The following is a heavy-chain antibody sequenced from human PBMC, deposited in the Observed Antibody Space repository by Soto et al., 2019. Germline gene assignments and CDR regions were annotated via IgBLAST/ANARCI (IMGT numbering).Heavy chain of an antibody. Sequence: HPGGSLRLSCAASGFTFSRYWMSWVRQAPGKGLEWVANIKQDGSEKYYVDSVKGRFTISRDNAKNSLYLQMNSLRAEDTAVYYCAKGQDGMDVWGQGTTVTVSS. J-gene: IGHJ6*02. V-gene: IGHV3-7*05. CDR1: GFTFSRYW. CDR2: IKQDGSEK. CDR3: AKGQDGMDV.